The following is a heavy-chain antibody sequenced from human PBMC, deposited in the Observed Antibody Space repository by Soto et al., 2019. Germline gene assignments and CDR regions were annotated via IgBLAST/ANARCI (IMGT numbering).Heavy chain of an antibody. CDR2: INPSVCST. V-gene: IGHV1-46*01. CDR1: GYTFTSYY. D-gene: IGHD7-27*01. CDR3: ARIFYGDPKSFGY. J-gene: IGHJ4*02. Sequence: GASVKVSCKASGYTFTSYYMNWVRQAPGQGLEWMGIINPSVCSTGYAHKCQGRITMTRDPSTSTVYMELSSLRSEDTAVYYCARIFYGDPKSFGYWGQGTLVTVSS.